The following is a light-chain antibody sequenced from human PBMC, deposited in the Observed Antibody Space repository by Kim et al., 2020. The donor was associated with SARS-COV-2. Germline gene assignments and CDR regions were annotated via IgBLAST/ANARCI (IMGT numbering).Light chain of an antibody. CDR1: QIISSRF. V-gene: IGKV3-20*01. J-gene: IGKJ4*01. Sequence: SSGERATLSCRASQIISSRFLAWYQQRPGQVPRLLISDASNRAAGIPDRFSAFGSGTDFTLVISRVEPEDFAVYYCQQYGTSPLTFGGGTKVDIK. CDR3: QQYGTSPLT. CDR2: DAS.